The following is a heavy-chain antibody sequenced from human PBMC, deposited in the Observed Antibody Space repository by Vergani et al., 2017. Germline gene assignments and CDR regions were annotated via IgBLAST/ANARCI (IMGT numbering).Heavy chain of an antibody. CDR2: ISSSSSYI. CDR1: GFTFSSYS. J-gene: IGHJ4*02. Sequence: VQLVESGGGVVQPGRSLRLSCAASGFTFSSYSMNWVRQAPGKGLEWVSSISSSSSYIYYADSVKGRFTVSRDNSKDILYLQMDSLRSEDTALYYCAKDLSDSTDGLPDSWGPGTLVIVSS. D-gene: IGHD2-21*02. V-gene: IGHV3-21*01. CDR3: AKDLSDSTDGLPDS.